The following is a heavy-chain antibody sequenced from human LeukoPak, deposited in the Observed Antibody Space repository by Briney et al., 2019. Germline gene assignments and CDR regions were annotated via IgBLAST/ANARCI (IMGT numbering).Heavy chain of an antibody. CDR2: ISSSSSSI. D-gene: IGHD1-14*01. Sequence: GSLLLSCAASGFTFSTYSMNWVRQAPGKGLEWVSSISSSSSSIYYADSVKGRFTISRDNSKNTLYLQMNSLRAEDTAVYYCAKPARTDYVDYWGQGTLVTVSS. J-gene: IGHJ4*02. CDR1: GFTFSTYS. CDR3: AKPARTDYVDY. V-gene: IGHV3-21*04.